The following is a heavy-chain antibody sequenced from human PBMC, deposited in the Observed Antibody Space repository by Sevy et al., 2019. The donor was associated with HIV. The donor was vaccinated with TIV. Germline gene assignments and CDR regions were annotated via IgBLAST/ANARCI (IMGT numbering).Heavy chain of an antibody. V-gene: IGHV3-49*04. Sequence: GGSLRLSCTASGFTFGDYTMSWVRQAPGKGLEWVAFIRGKPYGGTREYAASVKDRFTISRDDSKSIAYLQMNSLKSEDTAVYYCTRVEGAADWGMDVWSQGTTVTVSS. CDR1: GFTFGDYT. D-gene: IGHD1-26*01. CDR2: IRGKPYGGTR. J-gene: IGHJ6*02. CDR3: TRVEGAADWGMDV.